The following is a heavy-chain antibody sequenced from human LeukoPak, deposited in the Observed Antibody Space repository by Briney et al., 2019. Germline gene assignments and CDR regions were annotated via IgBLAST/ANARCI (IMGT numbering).Heavy chain of an antibody. V-gene: IGHV1-46*01. D-gene: IGHD4-17*01. CDR1: GYTFTSYY. CDR3: ALDYEGGSFDN. Sequence: ASVTVSCKASGYTFTSYYMHWVRQAPGQGLEWMGIINPSGGSTSYAQKLQGRVTMTRDMATSTVYMELSSLRSEDTAVYYCALDYEGGSFDNWGQGTLVTASS. CDR2: INPSGGST. J-gene: IGHJ4*02.